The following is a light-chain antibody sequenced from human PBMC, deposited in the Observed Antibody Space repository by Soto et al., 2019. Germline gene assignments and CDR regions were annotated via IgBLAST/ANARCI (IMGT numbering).Light chain of an antibody. CDR1: QYISTQ. CDR2: DAS. V-gene: IGKV1-5*02. Sequence: DTQITQSPSTLSASVGDRVTIICRASQYISTQLAWYQQKPGKAPKLLIYDASSLESGVPSRFSGSGSGTEFTLTISSLQPDDFATYYCQQYNSYSWTFGQGTKVDIK. CDR3: QQYNSYSWT. J-gene: IGKJ1*01.